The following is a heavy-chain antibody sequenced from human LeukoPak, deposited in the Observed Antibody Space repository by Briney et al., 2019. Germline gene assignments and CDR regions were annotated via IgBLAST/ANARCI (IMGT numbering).Heavy chain of an antibody. J-gene: IGHJ4*02. CDR3: AKGGGGTCYARSDY. CDR2: VCSGGST. V-gene: IGHV3-23*01. D-gene: IGHD2-15*01. CDR1: GFTFSSYA. Sequence: GGSLRLSCAASGFTFSSYAMSWVRQAPGKGLEWVSSVCSGGSTYYADSVKGRFTISRDDSKNTLSLEMNTLRAEDTAVYYCAKGGGGTCYARSDYWGQGTLVTGFS.